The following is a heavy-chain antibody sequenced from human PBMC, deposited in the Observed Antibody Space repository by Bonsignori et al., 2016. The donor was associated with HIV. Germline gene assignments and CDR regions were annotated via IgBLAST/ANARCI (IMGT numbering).Heavy chain of an antibody. Sequence: QVQLQQWGAGLLKPSETLSLTCAVYGGSFSGYYWSWIRQPPGKGLEWIGEINHSGSTNYNPSLKSRVTISVDTSKNQFSLKLSSVTAADTAVYYCARGRSFDYWGPGEPWSPSPQ. V-gene: IGHV4-34*01. CDR3: ARGRSFDY. J-gene: IGHJ4*02. CDR2: INHSGST. CDR1: GGSFSGYY.